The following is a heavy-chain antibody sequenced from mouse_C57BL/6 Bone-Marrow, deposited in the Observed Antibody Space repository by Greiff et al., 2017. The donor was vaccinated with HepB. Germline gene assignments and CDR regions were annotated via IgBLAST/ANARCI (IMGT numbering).Heavy chain of an antibody. CDR2: IYPRSGNT. CDR3: ARLGTVVAPFAY. J-gene: IGHJ3*01. Sequence: VQLQQSGAELARPGASVKLSCKASGYTFTSYGISWVKQRTGQGLEWIGEIYPRSGNTYYNEKFKGKATLTADKSSRTAYMALRSLTSEDSAVYFCARLGTVVAPFAYWGQGTLVTVSA. V-gene: IGHV1-81*01. D-gene: IGHD1-1*01. CDR1: GYTFTSYG.